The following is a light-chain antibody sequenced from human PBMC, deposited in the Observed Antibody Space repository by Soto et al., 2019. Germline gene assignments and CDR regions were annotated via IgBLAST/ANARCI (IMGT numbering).Light chain of an antibody. CDR2: GAS. CDR1: QSVSSD. J-gene: IGKJ1*01. V-gene: IGKV3-15*01. CDR3: QQYNIWPQT. Sequence: EIVLTEATCTLFLCHGERATLSCRASQSVSSDLAWYHQKPGQAPRLLIYGASTRATGIPARFSGSGSGTEFTLTISSLQSEDFAVYFCQQYNIWPQTFGQGAMVDIK.